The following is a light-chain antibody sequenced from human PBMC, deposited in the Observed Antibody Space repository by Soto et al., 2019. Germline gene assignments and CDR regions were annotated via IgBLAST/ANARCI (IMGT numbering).Light chain of an antibody. CDR2: KAS. CDR1: QSISSW. J-gene: IGKJ1*01. V-gene: IGKV1-5*03. Sequence: DIQMTQSPSTLSASVGDRVTITCRASQSISSWLAWYQQKPGKAPKLLIYKASSLESGVPSRFSGSGSGTEFTLTISSLQPDDFATYYCQHYRTFGQGTKVDIK. CDR3: QHYRT.